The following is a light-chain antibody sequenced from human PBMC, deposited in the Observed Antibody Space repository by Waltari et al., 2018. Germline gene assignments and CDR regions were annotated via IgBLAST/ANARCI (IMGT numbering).Light chain of an antibody. CDR1: SRDVGPYNL. Sequence: QSALTQPASVSGSPGQSISISCIGTSRDVGPYNLVSWYQHHPGKAPKLIVFDASKRPAGVVTCCFGSKDANAASLIISGLQADDEADYYCCSYAGSGSWVFGGGTKVTVI. CDR3: CSYAGSGSWV. V-gene: IGLV2-23*01. J-gene: IGLJ3*02. CDR2: DAS.